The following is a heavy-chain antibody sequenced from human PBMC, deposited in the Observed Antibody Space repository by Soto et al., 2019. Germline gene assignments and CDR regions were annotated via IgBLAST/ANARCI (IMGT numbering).Heavy chain of an antibody. D-gene: IGHD1-26*01. J-gene: IGHJ6*02. V-gene: IGHV4-30-4*01. Sequence: SETLSLTCTVSGVSISSDDYYWSWIRQPPGKGLEWIGYIYYSGSTSYNPSLKSRISISLDASKNQLSLKLTSVTAADTAVYYCATETLPVYWGYFGLDVWGLGTTVTVSS. CDR1: GVSISSDDYY. CDR2: IYYSGST. CDR3: ATETLPVYWGYFGLDV.